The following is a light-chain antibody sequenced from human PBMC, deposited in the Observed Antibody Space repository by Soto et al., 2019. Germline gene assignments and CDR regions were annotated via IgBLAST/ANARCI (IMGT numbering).Light chain of an antibody. CDR3: NSYTSSNSYV. Sequence: QSVLTQPASVSGSPGQWITISCTGTSSYVGGYNYVSWYQHHPGKGPKLIIYDVSDRPSGVSNRFSGSKSGNTASLTISGLQAEDEADYYCNSYTSSNSYVLGTGTKVTV. CDR1: SSYVGGYNY. V-gene: IGLV2-14*03. CDR2: DVS. J-gene: IGLJ1*01.